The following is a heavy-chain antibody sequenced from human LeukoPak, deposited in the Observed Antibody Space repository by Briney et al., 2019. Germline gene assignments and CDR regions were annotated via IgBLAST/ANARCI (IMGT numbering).Heavy chain of an antibody. CDR3: AKDPTGTYGFDF. CDR2: ISGSGRTI. Sequence: GGSLRLSCAASGFTFDDYAMHWVRQAPGKGLEWLSHISGSGRTIHYADSVKGRLTASRDTAKNSLYLQMNDLRVEDTAVYYCAKDPTGTYGFDFWGQGTMVTVSS. V-gene: IGHV3-48*03. J-gene: IGHJ3*01. CDR1: GFTFDDYA. D-gene: IGHD3-10*01.